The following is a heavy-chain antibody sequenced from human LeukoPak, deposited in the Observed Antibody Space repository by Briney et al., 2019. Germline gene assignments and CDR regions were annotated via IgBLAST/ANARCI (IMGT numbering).Heavy chain of an antibody. D-gene: IGHD6-6*01. Sequence: SGTLSLTCAVSGGSISNITNSNWWSWVRQPPGKGLEWIGEIYHSGSTNYNPSLKSRVTMSVDTSKNQFSLKLSSVTAADTAVYYCARVQSRVAARPETSWFDPWGQGTLVTVSS. CDR3: ARVQSRVAARPETSWFDP. V-gene: IGHV4-4*02. J-gene: IGHJ5*02. CDR2: IYHSGST. CDR1: GGSISNITNSNW.